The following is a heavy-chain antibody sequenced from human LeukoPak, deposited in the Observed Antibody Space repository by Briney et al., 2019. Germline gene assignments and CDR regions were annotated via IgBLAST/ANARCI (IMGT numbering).Heavy chain of an antibody. CDR1: GFSFSEYW. Sequence: GGSLRLSCAASGFSFSEYWMSWVRQAPGKGPEWVANINPVGSETYYVDSVRGRFTISRDSAMNLLYLQMNSLRAEDTAMYYCAKGTLRYSSCYDYWGQGTLVTVSS. J-gene: IGHJ4*02. CDR2: INPVGSET. D-gene: IGHD6-19*01. V-gene: IGHV3-7*03. CDR3: AKGTLRYSSCYDY.